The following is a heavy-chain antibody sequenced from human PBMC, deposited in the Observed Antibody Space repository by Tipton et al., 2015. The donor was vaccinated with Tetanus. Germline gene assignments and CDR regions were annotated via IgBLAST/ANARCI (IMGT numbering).Heavy chain of an antibody. CDR1: GGSVRGGDHY. CDR3: ARGPSYSGAWYHY. Sequence: TLSLTCSVSGGSVRGGDHYWSWIRQPPGKGLEWLAYVSSSGASNSDYFLKSRITVSRDTSSNQFSLKLTSVTPADTAIYYCARGPSYSGAWYHYWGQGAMVTVSP. V-gene: IGHV4-61*08. CDR2: VSSSGAS. D-gene: IGHD6-19*01. J-gene: IGHJ4*02.